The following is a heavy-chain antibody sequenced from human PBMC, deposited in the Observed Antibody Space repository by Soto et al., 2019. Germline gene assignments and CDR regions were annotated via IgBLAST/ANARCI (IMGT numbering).Heavy chain of an antibody. CDR1: GYTFSDFY. Sequence: PGGSLRLSCAASGYTFSDFYMSWVRQAPGKGLEWVSYISISSSYTSYADSVKGRFTISRDNAKNSLYLQMNSLRVEDTAVYYCARVISSWYIFDYWGQGTLVNVSS. J-gene: IGHJ4*02. CDR2: ISISSSYT. D-gene: IGHD6-13*01. CDR3: ARVISSWYIFDY. V-gene: IGHV3-11*06.